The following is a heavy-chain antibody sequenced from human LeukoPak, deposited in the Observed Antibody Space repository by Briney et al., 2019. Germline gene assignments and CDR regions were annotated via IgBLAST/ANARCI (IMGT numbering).Heavy chain of an antibody. V-gene: IGHV3-21*01. CDR1: GFTFSSYN. D-gene: IGHD6-13*01. J-gene: IGHJ3*02. Sequence: PGGSLRLSCAASGFTFSSYNMNWVRQTPGKGLEWFSSISSSSSFIYYADSVKGRFTISRDNAKNSLYLQMNSLRAEDTAVYYCARDVLIAADGVIRLDAFDIWGQGTVVTVSS. CDR3: ARDVLIAADGVIRLDAFDI. CDR2: ISSSSSFI.